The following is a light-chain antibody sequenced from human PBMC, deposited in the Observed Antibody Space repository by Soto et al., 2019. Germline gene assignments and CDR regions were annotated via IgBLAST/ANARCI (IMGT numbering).Light chain of an antibody. J-gene: IGKJ5*01. CDR3: QQRGKWPIT. CDR1: QSVSSY. Sequence: EIVLTQCPATVSLSPGERTTLSCRASQSVSSYLAWYQQKPGQAPRLLIYDASNRATGIPARFSGSGSGTDFTLTISSLEPEDFAVYYCQQRGKWPITFGQGTRLEI. V-gene: IGKV3-11*01. CDR2: DAS.